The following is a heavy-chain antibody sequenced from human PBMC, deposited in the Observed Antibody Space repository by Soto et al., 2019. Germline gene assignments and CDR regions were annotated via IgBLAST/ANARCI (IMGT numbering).Heavy chain of an antibody. Sequence: PSETLSLTCAVYGGSFSGYYWSWIRQPPGKGLEWIGEINHSGSTNYNPSLKSRVTISVDTSKNQFSLKLSSVTAADTAVYYCASTSCGYSYGPPKLQNDYWGQGTLVTVSS. CDR2: INHSGST. CDR1: GGSFSGYY. V-gene: IGHV4-34*01. D-gene: IGHD5-18*01. CDR3: ASTSCGYSYGPPKLQNDY. J-gene: IGHJ4*02.